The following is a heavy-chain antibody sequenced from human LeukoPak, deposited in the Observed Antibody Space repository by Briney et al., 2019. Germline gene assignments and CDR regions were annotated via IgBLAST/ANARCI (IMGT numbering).Heavy chain of an antibody. Sequence: PGGSLRLSCAASGFTFSSYLMHWVRQAPGKGLVWVSRINSDGSSTSYADSVKGRFTISRDNAKNTLYLQMNSLRAEDTAVYYCARAFQVGVTNIDYWGQGTLVTVSS. J-gene: IGHJ4*02. V-gene: IGHV3-74*01. CDR1: GFTFSSYL. CDR3: ARAFQVGVTNIDY. CDR2: INSDGSST. D-gene: IGHD1-26*01.